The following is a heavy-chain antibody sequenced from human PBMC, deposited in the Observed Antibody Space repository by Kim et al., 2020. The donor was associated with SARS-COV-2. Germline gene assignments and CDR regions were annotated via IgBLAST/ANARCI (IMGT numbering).Heavy chain of an antibody. CDR3: ARGVSRWYSSGWYYFDY. V-gene: IGHV3-30*01. D-gene: IGHD6-19*01. Sequence: VKGRFTISRDNSKNTLYLQMNSLRAEDTAVYYCARGVSRWYSSGWYYFDYWGQGTLVTVSS. J-gene: IGHJ4*02.